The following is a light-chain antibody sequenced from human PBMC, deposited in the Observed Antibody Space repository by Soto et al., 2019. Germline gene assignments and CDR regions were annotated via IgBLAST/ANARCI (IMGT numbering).Light chain of an antibody. CDR1: SSNIGAGYD. CDR2: GNS. Sequence: QSVLTQPPSVSGAPGQRVTISCTGSSSNIGAGYDVHWYQQLPGTAPKLLIYGNSNRPSGVPDRFSGSKSGTSASLAITGLQAEDEADDYCQSYDSSLSGWVFGGGTTLTVL. CDR3: QSYDSSLSGWV. J-gene: IGLJ3*02. V-gene: IGLV1-40*01.